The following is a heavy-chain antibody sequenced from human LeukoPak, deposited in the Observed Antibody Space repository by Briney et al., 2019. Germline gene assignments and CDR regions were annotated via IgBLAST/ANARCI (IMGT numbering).Heavy chain of an antibody. D-gene: IGHD4-17*01. J-gene: IGHJ4*02. V-gene: IGHV3-21*04. Sequence: SVKGRFTISRDNANNSLFLQMNSLRAEDTAVHYCARVVGYGDSYFDYWGQGTLVTVSS. CDR3: ARVVGYGDSYFDY.